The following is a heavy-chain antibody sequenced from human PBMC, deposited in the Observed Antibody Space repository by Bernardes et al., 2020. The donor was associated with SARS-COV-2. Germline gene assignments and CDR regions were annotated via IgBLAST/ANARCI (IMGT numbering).Heavy chain of an antibody. J-gene: IGHJ5*02. Sequence: SVKVSCKASGGTFSSYTISWVRQAPGQGLEWMGRIIPMLGIANYAQKFQGRVTITADKSTSTAYMELSSLRSEDTAVYYCARGTNPYDYVWGSYRTWGRGTLVTVS. CDR1: GGTFSSYT. CDR3: ARGTNPYDYVWGSYRT. V-gene: IGHV1-69*02. CDR2: IIPMLGIA. D-gene: IGHD3-16*02.